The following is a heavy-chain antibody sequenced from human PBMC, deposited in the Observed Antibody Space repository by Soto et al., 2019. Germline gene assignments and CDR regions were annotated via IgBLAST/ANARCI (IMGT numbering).Heavy chain of an antibody. J-gene: IGHJ4*02. CDR1: GFTFDDYA. D-gene: IGHD5-18*01. V-gene: IGHV3-9*01. Sequence: EVQLEESGGALVQPGRSLRLSCAASGFTFDDYAMHWVRQVLGKGLEWVSSISWNSGNIGYADSVKGRFTTSRDNAKNSLFLQMNRLRPEATPLYYCVRSKGGYSYGTPFDYWGQGTLVTVSS. CDR2: ISWNSGNI. CDR3: VRSKGGYSYGTPFDY.